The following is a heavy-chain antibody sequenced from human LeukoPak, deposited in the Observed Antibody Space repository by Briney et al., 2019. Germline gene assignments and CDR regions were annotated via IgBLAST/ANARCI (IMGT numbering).Heavy chain of an antibody. V-gene: IGHV1-69*13. CDR3: ARDDNIYGDYATGDYYYGMDV. Sequence: ASVKVSCKASGGTFSSYAISWVRQAPGQGLEWMGGIIPIFGTANYAQKFQGRATITADESTSTAYMELSSLRSEDTAVYYCARDDNIYGDYATGDYYYGMDVWGQGTTVTVSS. CDR2: IIPIFGTA. J-gene: IGHJ6*02. CDR1: GGTFSSYA. D-gene: IGHD4-17*01.